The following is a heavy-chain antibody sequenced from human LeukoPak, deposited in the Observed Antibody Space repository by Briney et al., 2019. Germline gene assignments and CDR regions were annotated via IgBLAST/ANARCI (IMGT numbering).Heavy chain of an antibody. D-gene: IGHD1-26*01. V-gene: IGHV1-2*02. CDR2: INPNSGGT. J-gene: IGHJ3*02. CDR3: ARPNSGSFQTDAFDI. CDR1: GYTFTGYY. Sequence: EASVKVSYKASGYTFTGYYMHWVRQAPGQGLEWMGWINPNSGGTNYAQKFQGRVTMTWDTSISTAYMELSRLRSDDTAVYYCARPNSGSFQTDAFDIWGQGTMVTVSS.